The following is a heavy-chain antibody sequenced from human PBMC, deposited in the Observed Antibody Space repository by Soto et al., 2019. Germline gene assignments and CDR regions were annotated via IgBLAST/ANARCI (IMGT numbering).Heavy chain of an antibody. CDR3: ARRRATQAGFDY. Sequence: QVQLVQSGAEVKKPGSSVKVSCKASGGTFSSYTISWVRQAPGQGLEWMGRIIPILGIANYEQKFQGRVTITADKSTSTAYMEMSSLRSEDTAVYYCARRRATQAGFDYWGQGTLVTVSS. CDR2: IIPILGIA. D-gene: IGHD5-12*01. CDR1: GGTFSSYT. J-gene: IGHJ4*02. V-gene: IGHV1-69*02.